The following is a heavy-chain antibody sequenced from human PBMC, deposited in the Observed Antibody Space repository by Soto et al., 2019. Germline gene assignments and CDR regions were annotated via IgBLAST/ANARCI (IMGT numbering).Heavy chain of an antibody. CDR1: GFTFSSYS. CDR3: ARGMAYYDFWSGYSQRYYFDY. CDR2: ISSSSSYI. V-gene: IGHV3-21*01. J-gene: IGHJ4*02. Sequence: GGSLRLSCAASGFTFSSYSMNWVRQAPGKGLEWVSSISSSSSYIYYADSVKGRFTISRDNAKNSLYLQMNSLRAEDTAVYYCARGMAYYDFWSGYSQRYYFDYWGQGTLVT. D-gene: IGHD3-3*01.